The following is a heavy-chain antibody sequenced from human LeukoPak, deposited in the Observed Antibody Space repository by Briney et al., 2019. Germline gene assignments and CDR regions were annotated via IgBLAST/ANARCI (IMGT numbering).Heavy chain of an antibody. Sequence: GGSLRLSCAASGFNFNSYTMNWVRQAPGKGLQWVANILASGSPTYYADSVKGRFIIPRDNSKNTVYLQMNSLRVEDTAIYYCAKDLRPDGVDNFDHWGQGILVTVPS. CDR2: ILASGSPT. CDR1: GFNFNSYT. D-gene: IGHD2-8*01. CDR3: AKDLRPDGVDNFDH. J-gene: IGHJ4*02. V-gene: IGHV3-23*01.